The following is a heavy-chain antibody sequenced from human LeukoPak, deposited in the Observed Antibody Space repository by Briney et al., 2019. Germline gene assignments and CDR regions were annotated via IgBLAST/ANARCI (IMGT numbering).Heavy chain of an antibody. CDR3: AKWGPYCVGDYCPALDS. V-gene: IGHV3-7*01. CDR2: INQDGSKK. D-gene: IGHD2-21*02. J-gene: IGHJ4*02. Sequence: GGSLRLSCAASGFTFSSYGMHWVRQAPGKGLEWVANINQDGSKKRYADSMKGRFTISRDNAKESLFLQLSSLRAEDTAVYYCAKWGPYCVGDYCPALDSWGPGTLVTVSS. CDR1: GFTFSSYG.